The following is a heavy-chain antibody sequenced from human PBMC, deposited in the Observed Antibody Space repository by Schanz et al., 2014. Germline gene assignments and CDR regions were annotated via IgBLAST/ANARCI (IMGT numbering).Heavy chain of an antibody. Sequence: VQLVESGGGVVQPGGSLRLSCAASGFTFSSHSMNWVRQAPGQGLEWLSYISGSGNTIYYADSVKGRFTISRDNSKNTLYLQVNSLRAEDTAVYYCARLGKSNWGEGDYWYFDLWGRGTLVTVSS. J-gene: IGHJ2*01. CDR2: ISGSGNTI. V-gene: IGHV3-48*01. D-gene: IGHD7-27*01. CDR1: GFTFSSHS. CDR3: ARLGKSNWGEGDYWYFDL.